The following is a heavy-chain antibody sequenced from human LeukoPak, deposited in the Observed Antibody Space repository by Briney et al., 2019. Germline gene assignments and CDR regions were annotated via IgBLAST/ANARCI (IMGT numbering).Heavy chain of an antibody. J-gene: IGHJ4*02. V-gene: IGHV3-30-3*01. CDR2: ISYDGSNK. Sequence: GGSLRLSCAASGFTFSSYAMHWVRQAPGKGLEWVAVISYDGSNKYYADSVKGRFTISRDNSKNTLYLQMNSLRAEDTAVYYCARDFTVTTVRFACYWGQGTLVTVSS. D-gene: IGHD4-17*01. CDR3: ARDFTVTTVRFACY. CDR1: GFTFSSYA.